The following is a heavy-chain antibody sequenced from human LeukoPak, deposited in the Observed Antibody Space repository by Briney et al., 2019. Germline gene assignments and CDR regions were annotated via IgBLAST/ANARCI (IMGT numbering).Heavy chain of an antibody. CDR2: IRSKANSYAT. CDR3: ARDRGGYTYSHDY. CDR1: GFTFSGSA. V-gene: IGHV3-73*01. J-gene: IGHJ4*02. D-gene: IGHD5-18*01. Sequence: PGGSLRLSCAASGFTFSGSAMHWVRQASGKGLEWVGRIRSKANSYATAYAASVKGRFTISRDDSKNTAYLQMNSLKTEDTAVYYCARDRGGYTYSHDYWGQGTLVTVSS.